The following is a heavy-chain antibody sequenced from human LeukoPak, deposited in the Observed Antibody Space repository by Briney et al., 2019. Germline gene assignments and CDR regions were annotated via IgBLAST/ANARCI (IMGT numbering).Heavy chain of an antibody. CDR3: TTVNQDISTGYYYPYFDY. V-gene: IGHV3-15*01. Sequence: GGSLRLSCAASGFTFSNAWMSWVREAAGKGREWFGRIKSKTDGGTTDSAANVKCRFTISRDDSNNTLYLQMNSLNTEDTAVYSCTTVNQDISTGYYYPYFDYWGQGTLVTVSS. CDR2: IKSKTDGGTT. CDR1: GFTFSNAW. J-gene: IGHJ4*02. D-gene: IGHD3-9*01.